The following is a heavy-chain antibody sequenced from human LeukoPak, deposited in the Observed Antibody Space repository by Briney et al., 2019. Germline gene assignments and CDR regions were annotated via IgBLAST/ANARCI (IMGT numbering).Heavy chain of an antibody. J-gene: IGHJ5*02. V-gene: IGHV4-39*07. CDR2: IYYSGST. Sequence: SETLSLTCTVSGGSISSSSYYWGWIRQPPGKGLEWIGSIYYSGSTYYNLSLKSRVTISVDTSKNQFSLKLSSVTAADTAVYYCARDLVRDTAPSFDPWGQGTLVTVSS. CDR1: GGSISSSSYY. CDR3: ARDLVRDTAPSFDP. D-gene: IGHD5-18*01.